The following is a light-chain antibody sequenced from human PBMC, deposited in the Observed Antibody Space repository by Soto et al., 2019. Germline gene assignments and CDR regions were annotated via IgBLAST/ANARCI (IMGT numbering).Light chain of an antibody. Sequence: DVVMTQSPLSLSVTLGQSASISCRSTQSLLYSDGDTYLHWYHQRPGQSPRRRIHKVSKRESGVPDRISGSGSGSDFTLEISRVEAEGVGTYYCLQATHWPWTFGQGTKVHI. J-gene: IGKJ1*01. V-gene: IGKV2-30*01. CDR2: KVS. CDR1: QSLLYSDGDTY. CDR3: LQATHWPWT.